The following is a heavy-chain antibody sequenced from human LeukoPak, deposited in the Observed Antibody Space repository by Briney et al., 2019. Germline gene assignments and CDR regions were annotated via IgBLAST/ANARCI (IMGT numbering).Heavy chain of an antibody. Sequence: ASVKVSCKASGYTFTDYYMHWVRQAPGQGLEWMGRINPNNGGTNYAQKFQGRVTMTRDTSINTAYMELSRLKSDDTAVYYCARDGDFWSGYYCDYWGQGTQVTVSS. CDR3: ARDGDFWSGYYCDY. CDR2: INPNNGGT. J-gene: IGHJ4*02. CDR1: GYTFTDYY. D-gene: IGHD3-3*01. V-gene: IGHV1-2*06.